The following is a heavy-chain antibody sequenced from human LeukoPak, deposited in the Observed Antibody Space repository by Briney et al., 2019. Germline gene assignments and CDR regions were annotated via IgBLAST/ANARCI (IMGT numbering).Heavy chain of an antibody. CDR3: ARVGYYYDSSGVFDY. CDR1: GGSISSTSNY. V-gene: IGHV4-39*01. J-gene: IGHJ4*02. Sequence: PSETLSLTCTVSGGSISSTSNYWGWIRQPPGKGLEWIGSIYYSGSTYYNPSLKSRVTISVDTSKNQFSLKLSSVTAADTAVYYCARVGYYYDSSGVFDYWGQGTLVTVSS. D-gene: IGHD3-22*01. CDR2: IYYSGST.